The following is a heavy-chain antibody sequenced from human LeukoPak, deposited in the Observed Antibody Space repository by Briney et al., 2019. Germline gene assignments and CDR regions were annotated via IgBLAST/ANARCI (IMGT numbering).Heavy chain of an antibody. J-gene: IGHJ6*02. D-gene: IGHD2-21*02. V-gene: IGHV3-23*01. CDR3: TKLGLLAYCGGDCRGMDV. CDR2: ISGSGDSM. Sequence: GGSLRLSCAASGFAFNTYAMSWVRPAPGKGLEWVSVISGSGDSMFYADSVKGRFTISRDNSRSTLYLQMNSLRVEDTAVYYCTKLGLLAYCGGDCRGMDVWGQGTTVTVSS. CDR1: GFAFNTYA.